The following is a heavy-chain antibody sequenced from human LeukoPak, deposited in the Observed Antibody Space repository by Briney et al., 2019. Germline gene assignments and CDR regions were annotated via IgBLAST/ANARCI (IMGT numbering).Heavy chain of an antibody. J-gene: IGHJ3*02. Sequence: ASVKVSCKASGYTFTGYYMHWVRQAPGQGLEWMGWINPNSGGTNYAQKFQGRVTMTRDTSISTAYMELSRLRSDDTAVYYCARGYSSWVLDAFDIWGQGTMVTVSS. CDR3: ARGYSSWVLDAFDI. D-gene: IGHD6-6*01. CDR2: INPNSGGT. CDR1: GYTFTGYY. V-gene: IGHV1-2*02.